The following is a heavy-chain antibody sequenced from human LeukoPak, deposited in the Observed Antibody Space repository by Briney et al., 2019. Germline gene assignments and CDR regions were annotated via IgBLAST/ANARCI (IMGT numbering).Heavy chain of an antibody. Sequence: SETLSLTCTVSGGSISSSSYYWGWNRQPPGKGLEWIGSIYYSGSTYYNPSLKSRVTISVDTSKNQFSLKLSSVTAADTAVYYCARGDLGYCSSTSCYPLDYWGQGTLVTVSS. CDR3: ARGDLGYCSSTSCYPLDY. CDR1: GGSISSSSYY. CDR2: IYYSGST. D-gene: IGHD2-2*01. V-gene: IGHV4-39*01. J-gene: IGHJ4*02.